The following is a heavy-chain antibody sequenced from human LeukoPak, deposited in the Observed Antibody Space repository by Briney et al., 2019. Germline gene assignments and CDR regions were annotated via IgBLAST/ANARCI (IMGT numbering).Heavy chain of an antibody. CDR1: GLSIRNYW. Sequence: GGSLRLSCAASGLSIRNYWMSWVRQAPGKGLEWVASIKQDGSTKYYVNSVKGRFTISRDNAKNSLYLQMNSLRAEDTAVYYCARDRGVYGWFDPWGQGTLVTVSS. D-gene: IGHD3-10*01. CDR3: ARDRGVYGWFDP. J-gene: IGHJ5*02. V-gene: IGHV3-7*01. CDR2: IKQDGSTK.